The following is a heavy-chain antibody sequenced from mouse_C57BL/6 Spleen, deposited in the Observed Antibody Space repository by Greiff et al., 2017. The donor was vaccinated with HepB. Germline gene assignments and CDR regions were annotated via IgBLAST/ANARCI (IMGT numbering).Heavy chain of an antibody. J-gene: IGHJ3*01. Sequence: QVQLQQSGAELVMPGASVKLSCKASGYTFTSYWMHWVKQRPGQGLEWIGEIDPSDSYTNYNQKFKGKSTLTVDKSSSTAYMQLSSLTSEDSAVYYCSPGFAYWGQGTLVTVSA. CDR3: SPGFAY. CDR1: GYTFTSYW. V-gene: IGHV1-69*01. CDR2: IDPSDSYT.